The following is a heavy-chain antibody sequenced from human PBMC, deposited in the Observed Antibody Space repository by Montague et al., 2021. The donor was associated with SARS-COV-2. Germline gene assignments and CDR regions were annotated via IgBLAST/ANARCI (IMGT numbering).Heavy chain of an antibody. V-gene: IGHV4-59*01. CDR3: ARDSHYYDSSGHFDY. J-gene: IGHJ4*02. CDR2: IYYSGST. Sequence: SETLSLTCAVCGGSFSGYYWSWIRQPPGKGLEWIGYIYYSGSTNYNPSLKSRVTISVDTSKNQFSLKLSSVTAADTAVYYCARDSHYYDSSGHFDYWGQGTLVTVSS. CDR1: GGSFSGYY. D-gene: IGHD3-22*01.